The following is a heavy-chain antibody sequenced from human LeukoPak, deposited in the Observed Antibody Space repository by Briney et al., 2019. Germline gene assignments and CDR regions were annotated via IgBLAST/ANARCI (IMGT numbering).Heavy chain of an antibody. J-gene: IGHJ6*04. CDR3: AELGITMIGGV. CDR2: ISGGST. CDR1: GFTVSSNE. Sequence: GRSLRLSCAASGFTVSSNEMSWVRQAPGKGLEWVSSISGGSTYYADSRKGRFTISRDNSKNTLHLQMNSLRAEDTAVYYCAELGITMIGGVWGKGTTVTISS. V-gene: IGHV3-38-3*01. D-gene: IGHD3-10*02.